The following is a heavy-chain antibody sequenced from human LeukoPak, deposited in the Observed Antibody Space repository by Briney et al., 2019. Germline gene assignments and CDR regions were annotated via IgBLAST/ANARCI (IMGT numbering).Heavy chain of an antibody. Sequence: GGSLRLSCAASGFTFSSYAMHWVCQAPGKGLEWVAVISYDGSNKYYADSVKGRFTISRDNSKNTLYLQMNSLRAEDTAVYYCARDNSLRYFDWLLAYYFDYWGQGTLVTVSS. V-gene: IGHV3-30-3*01. CDR3: ARDNSLRYFDWLLAYYFDY. CDR2: ISYDGSNK. J-gene: IGHJ4*02. D-gene: IGHD3-9*01. CDR1: GFTFSSYA.